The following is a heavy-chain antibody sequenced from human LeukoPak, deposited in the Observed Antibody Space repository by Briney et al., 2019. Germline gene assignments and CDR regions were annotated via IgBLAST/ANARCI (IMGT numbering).Heavy chain of an antibody. Sequence: SETLSLTCTVSGDSISGYYWTWIRQPPGKGLEWIGEINHSGSTNYNPSLKSRVTISVDTSKNQFSLKLSSVTAADTAVYYCARARYQLLWSGWFDPWGQGTLVTVSS. CDR2: INHSGST. CDR1: GDSISGYY. V-gene: IGHV4-34*01. CDR3: ARARYQLLWSGWFDP. D-gene: IGHD2-2*01. J-gene: IGHJ5*02.